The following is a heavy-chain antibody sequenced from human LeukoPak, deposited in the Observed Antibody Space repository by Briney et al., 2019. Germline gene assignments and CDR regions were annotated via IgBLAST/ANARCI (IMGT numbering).Heavy chain of an antibody. J-gene: IGHJ4*02. D-gene: IGHD1-26*01. CDR1: GFTFSSYW. Sequence: GGSLRLSCAASGFTFSSYWMHWVRQAPGKGLVWVSRINSDGSSTSYADSVKGRFTISRDNAKNTLYLQMNSLRAEDTAVYYCASIVRATTGLDCWGQGTLVTVSS. V-gene: IGHV3-74*01. CDR3: ASIVRATTGLDC. CDR2: INSDGSST.